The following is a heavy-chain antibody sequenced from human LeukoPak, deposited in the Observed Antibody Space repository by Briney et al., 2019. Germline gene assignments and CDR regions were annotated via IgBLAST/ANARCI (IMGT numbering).Heavy chain of an antibody. D-gene: IGHD6-19*01. J-gene: IGHJ4*02. CDR3: AKDRGSIAVAGIDY. Sequence: GGSLRLSCAASGFTFSSYAMSWVRQAPGKGLEWVSAISGTVGSTYYADSVKGRFTISRDNSKNTLYLQMNRLRAEDTAVYCCAKDRGSIAVAGIDYWGQGTLVTVSS. CDR2: ISGTVGST. CDR1: GFTFSSYA. V-gene: IGHV3-23*01.